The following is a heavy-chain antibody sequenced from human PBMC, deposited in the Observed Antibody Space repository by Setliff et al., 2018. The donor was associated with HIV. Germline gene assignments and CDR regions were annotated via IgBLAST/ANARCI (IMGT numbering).Heavy chain of an antibody. CDR1: GASISSGGYY. CDR3: ARWHPPYGFWEEDY. CDR2: IYYSGST. V-gene: IGHV4-39*01. Sequence: PSETLSLTCTVSGASISSGGYYWAWIRQPPGKGLEWIGNIYYSGSTYYNPSLKTRVTISVDGSKNQFSLKLKSVTAADTAVYYCARWHPPYGFWEEDYWGQGTLVTVSS. J-gene: IGHJ4*02. D-gene: IGHD3-10*01.